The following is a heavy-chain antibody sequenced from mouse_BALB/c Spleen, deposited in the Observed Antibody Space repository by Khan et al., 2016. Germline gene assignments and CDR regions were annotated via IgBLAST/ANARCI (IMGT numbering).Heavy chain of an antibody. CDR2: IDPANGNT. Sequence: VQLQQSGAESVKPGASVKLSCTATGFNIKDTYMYWVKQRPEQGLEWIGRIDPANGNTKYVPTFQGKATITADTSSNTAYLQLSSLTSEDTAVYYCARGLYYYGSSYYAMDYWGQGTSVTVSS. CDR1: GFNIKDTY. J-gene: IGHJ4*01. D-gene: IGHD1-1*01. CDR3: ARGLYYYGSSYYAMDY. V-gene: IGHV14-3*02.